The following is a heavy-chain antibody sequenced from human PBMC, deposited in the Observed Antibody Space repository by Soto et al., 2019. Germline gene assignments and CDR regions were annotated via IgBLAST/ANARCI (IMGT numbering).Heavy chain of an antibody. Sequence: EVQLLESGGGLVQPGGSLRLSCAASGFTFSSYAMAWVRQDPGKGLEWVSTIDGSGYGTYYADSVRGRFTISRDNSKNMVYLQMHSLRAEDTAIYHATMVRGSLLDPWGQGTLVTVSS. V-gene: IGHV3-23*01. CDR3: TMVRGSLLDP. CDR1: GFTFSSYA. D-gene: IGHD3-10*01. J-gene: IGHJ5*02. CDR2: IDGSGYGT.